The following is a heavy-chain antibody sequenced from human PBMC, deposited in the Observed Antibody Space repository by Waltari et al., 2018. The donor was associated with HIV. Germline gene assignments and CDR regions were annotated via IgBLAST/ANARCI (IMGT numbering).Heavy chain of an antibody. V-gene: IGHV3-23*01. CDR3: AKHRSEGSNY. J-gene: IGHJ4*02. CDR2: ISGSGSST. CDR1: GFIFSSYA. D-gene: IGHD2-2*01. Sequence: EMQLLDSGGGVVQPGGSLRLSCTASGFIFSSYAMSWVRQAPGKGLEWVSTISGSGSSTQYSDTVKGRFTISRDNSNNTLHLQMNSLRVEDTAIYYCAKHRSEGSNYWGQGTLVTVSS.